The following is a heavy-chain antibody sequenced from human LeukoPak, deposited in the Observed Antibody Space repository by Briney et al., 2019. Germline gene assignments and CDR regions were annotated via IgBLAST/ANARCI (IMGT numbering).Heavy chain of an antibody. CDR2: INHSGST. CDR1: GGSFSGYY. D-gene: IGHD6-19*01. J-gene: IGHJ4*02. CDR3: AKEGFTAVAGYFDY. V-gene: IGHV4-34*01. Sequence: PSETLSLTCAVYGGSFSGYYWSWIRQPPGKGLEWIGEINHSGSTNYNPSLKSRVTISVDTSKNQFSLKLSSVTAADTAVYYCAKEGFTAVAGYFDYWGQGTLVTVSS.